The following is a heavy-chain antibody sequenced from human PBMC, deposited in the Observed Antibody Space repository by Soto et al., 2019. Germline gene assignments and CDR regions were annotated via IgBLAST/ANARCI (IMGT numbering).Heavy chain of an antibody. J-gene: IGHJ2*01. V-gene: IGHV3-74*01. CDR3: ARDADPGYFDL. CDR2: ITNDGSAT. Sequence: GGSLRLSCAASGFTFRSFWMHWVRQAPGKGLMWVSRITNDGSATDYADSVRGRFTISRDNAENMLYLQLNNLRADDTAVYYCARDADPGYFDLWGRGTLVTVSS. CDR1: GFTFRSFW.